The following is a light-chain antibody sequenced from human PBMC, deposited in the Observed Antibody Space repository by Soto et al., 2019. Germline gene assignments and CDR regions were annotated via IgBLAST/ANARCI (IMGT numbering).Light chain of an antibody. J-gene: IGKJ2*01. CDR1: QSVSSN. V-gene: IGKV3-15*01. Sequence: EIVMTQSPATLSVSPGERATLSCRASQSVSSNLAWYHQKPGQAPRLLIYGASTRATGIPARFSGSGSGTEFTLTISSLQSEDFAVYYCQHYNNWPALYTFGQGTKLEIK. CDR3: QHYNNWPALYT. CDR2: GAS.